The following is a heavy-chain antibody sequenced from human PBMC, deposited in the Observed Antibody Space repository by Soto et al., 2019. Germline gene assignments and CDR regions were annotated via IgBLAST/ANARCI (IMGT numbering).Heavy chain of an antibody. D-gene: IGHD2-2*01. CDR2: ISDSGSTS. CDR3: AGPSGST. Sequence: EVQLVESGGGLVQPGGSLRLSCVASGFTFSSREMNWVRQAPGKGLEWFSYISDSGSTSYYADSVKGRFTISRDNAKNSLYLQMNSLRAGDTAVYYCAGPSGSTWGQGTLVTVSS. J-gene: IGHJ5*02. CDR1: GFTFSSRE. V-gene: IGHV3-48*03.